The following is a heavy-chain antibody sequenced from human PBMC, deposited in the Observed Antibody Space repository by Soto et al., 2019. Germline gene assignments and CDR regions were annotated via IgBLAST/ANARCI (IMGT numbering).Heavy chain of an antibody. D-gene: IGHD5-18*01. CDR3: ARGPGRVQLWTYFDY. CDR2: ISYDGSNK. Sequence: PGGSLRLSCAASGFTFSSYAMHWVRQAPGKGLEWVAVISYDGSNKYYADSVKGRFTISRDNSKNTLYLQMNSLRAEDTAVYYCARGPGRVQLWTYFDYWGQGTLVTVSS. CDR1: GFTFSSYA. J-gene: IGHJ4*02. V-gene: IGHV3-30-3*01.